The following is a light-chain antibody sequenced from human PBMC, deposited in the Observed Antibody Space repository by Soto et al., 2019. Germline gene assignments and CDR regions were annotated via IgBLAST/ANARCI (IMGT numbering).Light chain of an antibody. CDR1: SSDAGGYNY. Sequence: QSALTQPASVSGSPGQSITISCTGTSSDAGGYNYVSWYQQHPGKAPKLMIYDVSNRPSGVSNRFSGSKSGSTASLTISGLQAEDEADYYCSSYTSSSTLTVVFGGGTKLTVL. V-gene: IGLV2-14*01. CDR2: DVS. J-gene: IGLJ2*01. CDR3: SSYTSSSTLTVV.